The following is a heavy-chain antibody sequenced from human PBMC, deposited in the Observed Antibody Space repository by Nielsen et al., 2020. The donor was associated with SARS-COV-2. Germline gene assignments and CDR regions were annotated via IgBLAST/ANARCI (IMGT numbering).Heavy chain of an antibody. V-gene: IGHV3-7*01. CDR3: AREGFGSSWYRSYYYYGMDV. CDR1: GFTFSSYW. D-gene: IGHD6-13*01. CDR2: IKQDGSEK. Sequence: GGSLRLSCAASGFTFSSYWMSWVRQAPGKGLEWVANIKQDGSEKYYVDSVKGRFTISRDNAKNSLYLQMNSLRAEDTAVYYCAREGFGSSWYRSYYYYGMDVWGQGTTVTVSS. J-gene: IGHJ6*02.